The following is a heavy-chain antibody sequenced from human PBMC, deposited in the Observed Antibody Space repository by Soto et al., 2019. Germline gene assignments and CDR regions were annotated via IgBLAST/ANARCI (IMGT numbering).Heavy chain of an antibody. D-gene: IGHD2-2*02. CDR1: GFTLSSNY. Sequence: PGGSLRLSCAASGFTLSSNYMSWVRQAPGKGLEWVSFIYSGSSTYYADSVKGRFTISRDNSKNTLYLQMNSLRAEDTAVYYCARDRNTLSGMDVWGQGT. J-gene: IGHJ6*02. V-gene: IGHV3-66*01. CDR2: IYSGSST. CDR3: ARDRNTLSGMDV.